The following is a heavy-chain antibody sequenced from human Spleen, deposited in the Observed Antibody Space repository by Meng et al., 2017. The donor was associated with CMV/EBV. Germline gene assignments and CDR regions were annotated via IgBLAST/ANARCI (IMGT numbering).Heavy chain of an antibody. J-gene: IGHJ4*02. CDR3: ARQSGIVGATLDY. D-gene: IGHD1-26*01. CDR2: IYTSGRT. V-gene: IGHV4-4*07. Sequence: VQLEAQGPGLVKPSEALSLTCSVSGGSIMSSFWSWIRQPAGKGLEWIGPIYTSGRTSYNPSLKSRVTMSVDTSKNQFSLKLSSVTAADTAVYYCARQSGIVGATLDYWGQGTLVTVSS. CDR1: GGSIMSSF.